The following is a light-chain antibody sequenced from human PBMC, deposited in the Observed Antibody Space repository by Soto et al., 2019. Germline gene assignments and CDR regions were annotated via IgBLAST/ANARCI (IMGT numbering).Light chain of an antibody. CDR1: SSDF. J-gene: IGLJ3*02. Sequence: QYALTQPASVSGSPGQSITISCTGTSSDFVSWYQQYPGKAPKLIIYEVSNRPSGVSNRFSGSKSGNTASLTISGLQAEDEADYYCASYTSSSRVFGGGTKLTVL. V-gene: IGLV2-14*01. CDR3: ASYTSSSRV. CDR2: EVS.